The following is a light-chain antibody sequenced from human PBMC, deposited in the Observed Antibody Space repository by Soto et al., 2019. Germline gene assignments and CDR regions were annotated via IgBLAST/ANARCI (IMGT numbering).Light chain of an antibody. CDR3: LLSYSGARHV. J-gene: IGLJ1*01. CDR1: TGAVTSGHY. V-gene: IGLV7-46*02. Sequence: QAVVTQEPSLTVSPGGTVTLTCGSSTGAVTSGHYPYWFQQKPGQAPRTLIYDTSNKHSWTPARFSGSLLGGKAALTLLGAQPEDEAEYSCLLSYSGARHVFGTGTKLTVL. CDR2: DTS.